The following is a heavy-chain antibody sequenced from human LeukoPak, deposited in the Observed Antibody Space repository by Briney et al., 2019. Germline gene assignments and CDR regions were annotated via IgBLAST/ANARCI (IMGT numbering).Heavy chain of an antibody. CDR2: IWYDGSNK. CDR3: ARDTEGYGDYGWFDP. D-gene: IGHD4-17*01. Sequence: QPGGSLRLSCAASGFTFSSYGMHWVRQAPGKGLEWVAVIWYDGSNKYYADSVKGRFTISRDNSKNTLYLQMNSLRAEDTAVYYCARDTEGYGDYGWFDPWGQGTLVTVSS. J-gene: IGHJ5*02. CDR1: GFTFSSYG. V-gene: IGHV3-33*01.